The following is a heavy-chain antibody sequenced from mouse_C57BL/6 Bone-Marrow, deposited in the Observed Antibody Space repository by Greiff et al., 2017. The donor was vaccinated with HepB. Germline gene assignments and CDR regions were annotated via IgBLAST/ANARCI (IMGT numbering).Heavy chain of an antibody. CDR1: GFNIKDDY. Sequence: VQLQQSGAELVRPGASVKLSCTASGFNIKDDYMHWVKQRPEQGLEWIGWIDPENGDTESASKFQGKATITADTSSNTAYLQLSSLTSEDTAVYYCTTWDGKAWFAYWGQGTLVTVSA. D-gene: IGHD2-1*01. V-gene: IGHV14-4*01. J-gene: IGHJ3*01. CDR2: IDPENGDT. CDR3: TTWDGKAWFAY.